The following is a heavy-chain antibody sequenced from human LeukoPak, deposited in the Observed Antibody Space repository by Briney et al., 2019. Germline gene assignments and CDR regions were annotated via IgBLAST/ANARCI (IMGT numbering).Heavy chain of an antibody. J-gene: IGHJ3*02. CDR2: FKWNGGRT. CDR3: ARDAGEVYAFDI. CDR1: GFTFDDYG. D-gene: IGHD1-14*01. Sequence: GGSLRLSCAASGFTFDDYGMSWVRQAPGKGLEWFSNFKWNGGRTGYVGSVSDRFTLSRDNSKNTLYLQMNSLRAEDTAVYYCARDAGEVYAFDIWGQGTMVTVSS. V-gene: IGHV3-20*04.